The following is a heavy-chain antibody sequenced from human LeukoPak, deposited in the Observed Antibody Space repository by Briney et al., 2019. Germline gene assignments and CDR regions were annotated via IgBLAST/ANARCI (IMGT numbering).Heavy chain of an antibody. D-gene: IGHD4-17*01. V-gene: IGHV3-7*03. CDR1: GFTFSSYW. CDR3: MLTHDYGDN. J-gene: IGHJ4*02. CDR2: IKQDGSEK. Sequence: GGSLRLSCAASGFTFSSYWMSWVRQAPGKGLEWVANIKQDGSEKYYVDSVKGRFTISRDNAKNSLYLQMNSLKREDTAIYYCMLTHDYGDNWGQGTQVTVSS.